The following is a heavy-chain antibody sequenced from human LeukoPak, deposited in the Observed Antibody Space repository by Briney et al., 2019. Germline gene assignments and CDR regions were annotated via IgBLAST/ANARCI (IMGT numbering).Heavy chain of an antibody. CDR3: VKDANYYDSSGYYDY. J-gene: IGHJ4*02. CDR2: ISTNGGST. Sequence: GGSLRLSCSASGFTFSRYLMHWVRQAPGKGLEYVSAISTNGGSTYYADSEKGRFTISRDNSKNTLYLQMSSLRTEDTAVYYCVKDANYYDSSGYYDYWGQGTLVTVSS. V-gene: IGHV3-64D*06. D-gene: IGHD3-22*01. CDR1: GFTFSRYL.